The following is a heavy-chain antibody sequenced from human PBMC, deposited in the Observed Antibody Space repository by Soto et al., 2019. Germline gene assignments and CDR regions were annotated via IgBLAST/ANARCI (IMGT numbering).Heavy chain of an antibody. D-gene: IGHD1-26*01. J-gene: IGHJ6*02. CDR2: IDPSDSYT. V-gene: IGHV5-10-1*01. Sequence: GESLKISCNGSGYSFTIYWISLVLQMPGKGLEWMGRIDPSDSYTNYSPSFQGHVTISADKSISTAYLQWSSLKASDTAMYYCATTYSGSYKGTFVDVWGQGTTVTVSS. CDR3: ATTYSGSYKGTFVDV. CDR1: GYSFTIYW.